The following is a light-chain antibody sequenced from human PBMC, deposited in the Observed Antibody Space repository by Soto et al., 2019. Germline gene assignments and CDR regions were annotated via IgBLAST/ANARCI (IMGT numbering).Light chain of an antibody. CDR1: QSVSNNY. CDR3: QQYGS. CDR2: GAS. J-gene: IGKJ1*01. Sequence: EIVLTQCPGTVSLSAGERSTLSCRASQSVSNNYLAWYQQKPGQAPRLVIYGASSRATGIPDRFSGSGSGTDFTLTISRLEPEDFAVYYCQQYGSLGQGTKVDIK. V-gene: IGKV3-20*01.